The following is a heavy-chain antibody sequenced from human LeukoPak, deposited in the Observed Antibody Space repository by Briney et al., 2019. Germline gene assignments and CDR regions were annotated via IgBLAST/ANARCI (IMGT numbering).Heavy chain of an antibody. CDR2: ISYDGSNK. Sequence: PGGSLRLSCAASGFTFSSYGMHWVRQAPGKGLEWVAVISYDGSNKYYADSVKGRFTISRDNSKNTLYLQMNSLRAEDTAVYYCAKEASSGTTEDWGQGTLVTVSS. V-gene: IGHV3-30*18. D-gene: IGHD1-7*01. CDR1: GFTFSSYG. CDR3: AKEASSGTTED. J-gene: IGHJ4*02.